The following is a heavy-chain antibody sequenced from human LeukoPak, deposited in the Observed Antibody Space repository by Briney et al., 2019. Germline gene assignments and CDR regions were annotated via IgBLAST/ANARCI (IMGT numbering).Heavy chain of an antibody. D-gene: IGHD1-14*01. J-gene: IGHJ4*02. CDR1: GFTFSDHY. V-gene: IGHV3-11*01. CDR2: ISISGETS. CDR3: TRYGDSGNEVDY. Sequence: GGSLRLSCAASGFTFSDHYMSWIRQAPGKGLEWLSHISISGETSYNADSVKGRFTIARDNGKSTLYLQMNSLRVEDTAVYYCTRYGDSGNEVDYWGQGTLVTVSS.